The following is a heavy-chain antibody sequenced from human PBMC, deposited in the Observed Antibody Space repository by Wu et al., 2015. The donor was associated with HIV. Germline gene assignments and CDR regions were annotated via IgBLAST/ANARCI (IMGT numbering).Heavy chain of an antibody. D-gene: IGHD3-10*01. J-gene: IGHJ4*02. CDR1: GYTFTGYY. CDR3: ARVTDYYGSGTEDSIY. V-gene: IGHV1-2*02. Sequence: QVQLVQSGAEVKKPGASVKVSCKASGYTFTGYYMHWVRQAPGQGLEWMGWINPNSGGTNYAQKFQGRVTMTRDTSISTAYMELSRLRSDDTAVYYCARVTDYYGSGTEDSIYWGQGTLVTVSS. CDR2: INPNSGGT.